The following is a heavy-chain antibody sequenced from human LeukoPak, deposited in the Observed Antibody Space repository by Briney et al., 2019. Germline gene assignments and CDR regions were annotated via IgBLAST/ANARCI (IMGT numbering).Heavy chain of an antibody. CDR1: GFTFSSYA. V-gene: IGHV3-48*01. Sequence: PGGSLRLSCAASGFTFSSYAMSWVRQAPGKGLEWVSYISSSSSTIYCADSVKGRFTISRDNAKNSLYLQMNSLRAEDTAVYYCAREGWQWLVPSDDYWGQGTLVTVSS. J-gene: IGHJ4*02. D-gene: IGHD6-19*01. CDR2: ISSSSSTI. CDR3: AREGWQWLVPSDDY.